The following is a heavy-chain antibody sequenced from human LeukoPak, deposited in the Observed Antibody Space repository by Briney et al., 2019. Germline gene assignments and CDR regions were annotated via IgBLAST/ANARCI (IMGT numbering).Heavy chain of an antibody. CDR3: TRDSGTYNWFDP. CDR1: GFTFSGSV. D-gene: IGHD1-26*01. CDR2: IEKKNKGYATAT. V-gene: IGHV3-73*01. Sequence: AGGSLRLSCAASGFTFSGSVIHWVRQSSGKGLEWLGQIEKKNKGYATATAYAASVTGRFTISRDDSINTAYLQMKNLKTEDTALYYCTRDSGTYNWFDPWGQGTLVTVSS. J-gene: IGHJ5*02.